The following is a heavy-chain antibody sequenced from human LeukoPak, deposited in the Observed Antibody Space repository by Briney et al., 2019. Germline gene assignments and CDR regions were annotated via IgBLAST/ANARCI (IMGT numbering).Heavy chain of an antibody. CDR1: GVASSGHY. Sequence: SETLSLTCAVYGVASSGHYWSGIRQPPGKGLEWIGEINHSGWTNYNPSLKSRVTISVDTSINQFSLKLSSVSAGDTAVYYCARGIDSSGYYYVDYWGQGTLVTVSS. D-gene: IGHD3-22*01. V-gene: IGHV4-34*01. CDR3: ARGIDSSGYYYVDY. J-gene: IGHJ4*02. CDR2: INHSGWT.